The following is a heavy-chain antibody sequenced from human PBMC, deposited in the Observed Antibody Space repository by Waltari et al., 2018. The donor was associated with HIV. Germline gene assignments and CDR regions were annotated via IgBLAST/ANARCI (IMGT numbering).Heavy chain of an antibody. D-gene: IGHD3-10*01. J-gene: IGHJ1*01. V-gene: IGHV3-21*01. CDR1: GFTFSSYS. CDR2: ISSSSSYI. CDR3: ARDPIYYYGSGSYSAEYFQH. Sequence: CAASGFTFSSYSMNWVRQAPGKGLEWVSSISSSSSYIYYADSVKGRFTISRDNAKNSLYLQMNSLRAEDTAVYYCARDPIYYYGSGSYSAEYFQHWGQGTLVTVSS.